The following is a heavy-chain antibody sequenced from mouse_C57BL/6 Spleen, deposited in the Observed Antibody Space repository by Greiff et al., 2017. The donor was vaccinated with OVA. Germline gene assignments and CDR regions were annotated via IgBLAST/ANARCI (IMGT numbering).Heavy chain of an antibody. CDR3: ARWEPLLFDG. D-gene: IGHD6-1*01. V-gene: IGHV1-80*01. J-gene: IGHJ2*01. Sequence: QVQLKESGAELVKPGASVKISCKASGYAFSSYWMNWVKQRPGKGLEWIGQIYPGDGDTNYNGKFKGKATLTADKSSSTAYMQLSSLTSEDSAVYFCARWEPLLFDGWGKGTTLTVSS. CDR1: GYAFSSYW. CDR2: IYPGDGDT.